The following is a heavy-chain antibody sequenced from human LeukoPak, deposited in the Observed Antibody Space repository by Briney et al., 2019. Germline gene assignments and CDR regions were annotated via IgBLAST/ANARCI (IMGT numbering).Heavy chain of an antibody. CDR3: AKDGPYYGSGAMYYFDF. CDR2: IRYDGVTK. V-gene: IGHV3-30*02. Sequence: PVGSLRLSCAASGFTFSSYGMHWVRQAPGKGLEWVAFIRYDGVTKYYADSVKGRFTISRDNSKNTLYVQMSSLRAEDTAVYYCAKDGPYYGSGAMYYFDFWGQGTPVTVSS. D-gene: IGHD3-10*01. CDR1: GFTFSSYG. J-gene: IGHJ4*02.